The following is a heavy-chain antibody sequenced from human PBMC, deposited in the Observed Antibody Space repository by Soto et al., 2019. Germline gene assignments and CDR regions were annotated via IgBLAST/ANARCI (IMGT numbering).Heavy chain of an antibody. Sequence: VGSLRLSGAASGFTFSSYAVSWVRQAPGKGLEWVSAISGSGGSKYYADSVKGRFTISRDNSKNTLYLQMNSLRAEDTAVYYCAKDTYPNWFDPWGQGTLVTVSS. CDR2: ISGSGGSK. CDR1: GFTFSSYA. J-gene: IGHJ5*02. V-gene: IGHV3-23*01. CDR3: AKDTYPNWFDP.